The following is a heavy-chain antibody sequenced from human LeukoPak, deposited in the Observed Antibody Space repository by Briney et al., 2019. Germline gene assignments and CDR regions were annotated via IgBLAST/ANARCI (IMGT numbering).Heavy chain of an antibody. V-gene: IGHV3-21*01. Sequence: GSLRLSCAASGFTFSSYSMNWVRQAPGKGLEWVSSISSSSSYIYYADSVKGRFTISRDNAKNSLYLQMNSLRAEDTAVYYCARDRKGYSGYATSYYFDYWGQGTLVTVSS. CDR2: ISSSSSYI. D-gene: IGHD5-12*01. J-gene: IGHJ4*02. CDR3: ARDRKGYSGYATSYYFDY. CDR1: GFTFSSYS.